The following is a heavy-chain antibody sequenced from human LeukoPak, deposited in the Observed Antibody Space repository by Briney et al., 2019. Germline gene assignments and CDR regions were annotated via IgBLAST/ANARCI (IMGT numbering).Heavy chain of an antibody. CDR2: IKPNSGGR. J-gene: IGHJ3*02. Sequence: ASVKVSCKASGYTFTGYYMHWVRQAPGQGLEWMGWIKPNSGGRNYAQKFQGRVTMTRDTSFSTAYMELSRLRSDDTAVYYCARERGGDSGTYHGLAFDIWGQGTMVTVSS. D-gene: IGHD1-26*01. V-gene: IGHV1-2*02. CDR1: GYTFTGYY. CDR3: ARERGGDSGTYHGLAFDI.